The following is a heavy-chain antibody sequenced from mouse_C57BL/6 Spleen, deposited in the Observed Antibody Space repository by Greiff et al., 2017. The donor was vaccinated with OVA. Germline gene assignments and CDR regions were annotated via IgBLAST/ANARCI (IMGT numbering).Heavy chain of an antibody. CDR1: GYTFTSYW. Sequence: QVQLQQPGAELVKPGASVKLSCKASGYTFTSYWMHWVKQRPGRGLEWIGRIDPNSGGTKYNEKFKSKATLTVDKPSSTAYMQLSSLTSEDSAVYYCARSEYYYGSSPPLAYWGQGTLVTVSA. J-gene: IGHJ3*01. CDR3: ARSEYYYGSSPPLAY. V-gene: IGHV1-72*01. CDR2: IDPNSGGT. D-gene: IGHD1-1*01.